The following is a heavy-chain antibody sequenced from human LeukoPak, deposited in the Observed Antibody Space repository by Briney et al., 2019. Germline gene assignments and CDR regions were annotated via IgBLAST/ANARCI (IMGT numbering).Heavy chain of an antibody. Sequence: PGGSLRLSCAASGFTFSSDGMSWVRQAPGKGLEWVSALSGGGSTTYYADSVKGRFTISRDNSKNTLFLEMNSLRVEDTAVYYCAKAGYSSSWPLDYWGQGTQVTVSS. CDR2: LSGGGSTT. CDR1: GFTFSSDG. J-gene: IGHJ4*02. CDR3: AKAGYSSSWPLDY. V-gene: IGHV3-23*01. D-gene: IGHD6-13*01.